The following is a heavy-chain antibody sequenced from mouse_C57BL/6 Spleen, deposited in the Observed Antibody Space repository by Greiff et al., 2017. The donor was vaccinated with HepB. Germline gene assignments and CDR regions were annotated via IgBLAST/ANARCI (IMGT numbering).Heavy chain of an antibody. CDR2: INYDGSST. J-gene: IGHJ2*01. V-gene: IGHV5-16*01. CDR1: GFTFSDYY. CDR3: ARDGGTTVVAPFDY. Sequence: EVMLVESEGGLVQPGSSMKLSCTASGFTFSDYYMAWVRQVPEKGLEWVANINYDGSSTYYLDSLKSRFIISRDNAKKILYLQMSSLKSEDTATYYCARDGGTTVVAPFDYWGQGTTLTVSS. D-gene: IGHD1-1*01.